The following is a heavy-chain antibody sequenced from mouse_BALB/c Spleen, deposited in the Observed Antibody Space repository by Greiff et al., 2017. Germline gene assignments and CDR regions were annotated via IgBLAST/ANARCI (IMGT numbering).Heavy chain of an antibody. CDR1: GYTFTSYT. CDR2: INPSSGYT. J-gene: IGHJ3*01. Sequence: VQLQQSAAELARPGASVKMSCKASGYTFTSYTMHWVKQRPGQGLEWIGYINPSSGYTEYNQKFKDKTTLTADKSSSTAYMQLSSLTSEDSAVYYCARKGYRYDGAWFAYWGQGTLVTVSA. V-gene: IGHV1-4*02. CDR3: ARKGYRYDGAWFAY. D-gene: IGHD2-14*01.